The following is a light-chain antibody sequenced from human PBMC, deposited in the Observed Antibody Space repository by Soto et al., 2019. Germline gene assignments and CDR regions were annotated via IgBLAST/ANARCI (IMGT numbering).Light chain of an antibody. CDR1: AYLTSTY. J-gene: IGKJ4*01. CDR3: QQYGSSPLLT. V-gene: IGKV3-20*01. Sequence: IVLTQSPGTLSFSPGERATLSCRASAYLTSTYLAWYQQKPGQAPRLLIYDASMRATGTPDRFSGSGSGADFTLTISRLEPEDFAVYYCQQYGSSPLLTFGGGTKVEIK. CDR2: DAS.